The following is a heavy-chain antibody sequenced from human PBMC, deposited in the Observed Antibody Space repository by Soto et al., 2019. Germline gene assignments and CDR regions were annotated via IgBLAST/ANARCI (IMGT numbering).Heavy chain of an antibody. Sequence: QVQLVESGGGVVQPGRSLRLSCAASGFTFSSYGMHWVRQAPGKGLEWVAVISYDGSNKYYADSVKGRFTISRDNSKNTLYLQMNSLRAEDTAVYYCAKDQYSSGWFSYYYYGMDVWGQGTTVTVSS. CDR1: GFTFSSYG. D-gene: IGHD6-19*01. J-gene: IGHJ6*02. CDR2: ISYDGSNK. CDR3: AKDQYSSGWFSYYYYGMDV. V-gene: IGHV3-30*18.